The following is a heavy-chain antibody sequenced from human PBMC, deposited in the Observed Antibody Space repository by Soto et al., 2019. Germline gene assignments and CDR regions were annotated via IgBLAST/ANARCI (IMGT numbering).Heavy chain of an antibody. D-gene: IGHD6-19*01. CDR1: GYTFTSYY. CDR2: INPSGGST. Sequence: ASVKVSCKASGYTFTSYYMHWVRQAPGQGLEWMGIINPSGGSTSYAQKFQGRVTMTRGTSTSTVYMELSSLRSEDTAVYYCARRWYSSGWYAGAFDIWGQGTMVTVSS. J-gene: IGHJ3*02. CDR3: ARRWYSSGWYAGAFDI. V-gene: IGHV1-46*01.